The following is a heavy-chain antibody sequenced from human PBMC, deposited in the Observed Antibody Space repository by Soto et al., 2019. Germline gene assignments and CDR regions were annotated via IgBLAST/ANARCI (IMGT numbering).Heavy chain of an antibody. D-gene: IGHD7-27*01. V-gene: IGHV4-39*01. CDR3: GGDRYYYYGLEV. CDR1: GGSISSSSYY. Sequence: QLQLQESGPGLVKPSETLSLTCTVSGGSISSSSYYWGWIRQPPGKGLEWIGSIYYSGSTYYNPSLKSRVTLSVDTSKNQFSLKLSSVTAADTAVYSCGGDRYYYYGLEVWGQGTTVTVSS. J-gene: IGHJ6*02. CDR2: IYYSGST.